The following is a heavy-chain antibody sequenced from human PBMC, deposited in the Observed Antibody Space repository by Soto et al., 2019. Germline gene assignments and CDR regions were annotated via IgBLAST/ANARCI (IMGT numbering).Heavy chain of an antibody. V-gene: IGHV1-69*01. CDR3: ARDGTLYDSSGYYYLY. J-gene: IGHJ4*02. Sequence: QVQLVQSGAEVKKPGSSVKVSCKASGGAFSRYAISWVRQAPGQGLEWMGGIIPMFGKANYAQKFQGRVTITADESTSTGYMDLRSLISEDTAMYYCARDGTLYDSSGYYYLYWGQGTLVTVSS. CDR2: IIPMFGKA. D-gene: IGHD3-22*01. CDR1: GGAFSRYA.